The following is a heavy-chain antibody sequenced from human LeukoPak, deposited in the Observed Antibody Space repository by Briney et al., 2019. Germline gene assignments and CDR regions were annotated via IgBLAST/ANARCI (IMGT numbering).Heavy chain of an antibody. CDR2: ISYDGSNK. J-gene: IGHJ6*03. D-gene: IGHD3-3*01. CDR3: ARTGGSDFWSAYHFYYYYYMDV. V-gene: IGHV3-30*03. CDR1: GFTFSSYG. Sequence: GGSLRLSCAASGFTFSSYGMHWVRQAPGKGLEWVALISYDGSNKYYADSVKGRFTISRDNSKNTLYLQMNSLRAEDTAVYYCARTGGSDFWSAYHFYYYYYMDVWGKGTTVTVSS.